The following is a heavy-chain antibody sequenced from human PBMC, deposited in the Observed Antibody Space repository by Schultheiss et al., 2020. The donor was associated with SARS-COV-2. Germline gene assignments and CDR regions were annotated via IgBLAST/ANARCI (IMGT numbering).Heavy chain of an antibody. CDR3: ARGLGAQGWELRV. CDR1: GGTFSSYT. CDR2: IIPILGIA. J-gene: IGHJ4*02. V-gene: IGHV1-69*02. D-gene: IGHD1-26*01. Sequence: SVKVSCKASGGTFSSYTISWVRQAPGQGLEWMGRIIPILGIANYAQKFQGRVTITADKSTSTAYMELSSLRSEDTAVYYCARGLGAQGWELRVWGQGTLVTVAS.